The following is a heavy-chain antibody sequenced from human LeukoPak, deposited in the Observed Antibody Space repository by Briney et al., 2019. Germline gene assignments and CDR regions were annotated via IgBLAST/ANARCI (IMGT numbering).Heavy chain of an antibody. CDR1: GFTFSSYA. D-gene: IGHD3-22*01. CDR3: AKDPLSKIVVRNWFDP. Sequence: GGSLRLSCAASGFTFSSYAMSWVRQAPGKGLEWVSAIFGRGGSTYYADSVKGRFTISRDNSKNTLYLQMNSLRAEDTAVYYCAKDPLSKIVVRNWFDPWGQGTLVTVSS. V-gene: IGHV3-23*01. CDR2: IFGRGGST. J-gene: IGHJ5*02.